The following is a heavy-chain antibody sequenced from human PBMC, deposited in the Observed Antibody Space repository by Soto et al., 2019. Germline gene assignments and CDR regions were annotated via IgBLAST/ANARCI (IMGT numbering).Heavy chain of an antibody. CDR3: AKNILWFWEAKFMDV. J-gene: IGHJ6*02. D-gene: IGHD3-10*01. CDR1: GFTFSSYG. V-gene: IGHV3-30*18. CDR2: ISYDGSNK. Sequence: GGSLRLSCAASGFTFSSYGMHWVRQAPGKGLEWVAVISYDGSNKYYADSVKGRFTISRDNSKNTLYLQMNSLRAEDTAVYDFAKNILWFWEAKFMDVRGQGPTDTVTS.